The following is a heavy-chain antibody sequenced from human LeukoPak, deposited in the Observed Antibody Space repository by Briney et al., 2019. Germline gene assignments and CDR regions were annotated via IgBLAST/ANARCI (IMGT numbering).Heavy chain of an antibody. V-gene: IGHV3-7*01. CDR2: IKQDGSEK. CDR1: GFTFSGYW. J-gene: IGHJ4*02. Sequence: GGSLRLSCAASGFTFSGYWMSWVRQAPGKGLEWVANIKQDGSEKFYVDSVKGRFTISRDNSKNTLYLQMNSLRAEDTAVYYCARVKGAYSFDYSGQGTLVTVSS. CDR3: ARVKGAYSFDY. D-gene: IGHD2-21*01.